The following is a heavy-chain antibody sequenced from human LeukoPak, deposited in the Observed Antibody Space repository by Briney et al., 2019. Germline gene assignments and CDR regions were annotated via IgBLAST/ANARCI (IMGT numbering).Heavy chain of an antibody. Sequence: GGSLRLSCAASGFTFISYGMHWVRQAPGKGLEWVTVISYDGSNKYYADSVKGRFTISRDNSKNTLYLQMNSLRAEDTAVYYCAKDPGYYDNTDAFDIWGQGTMVTVSS. CDR2: ISYDGSNK. CDR3: AKDPGYYDNTDAFDI. D-gene: IGHD3-22*01. V-gene: IGHV3-30*18. J-gene: IGHJ3*02. CDR1: GFTFISYG.